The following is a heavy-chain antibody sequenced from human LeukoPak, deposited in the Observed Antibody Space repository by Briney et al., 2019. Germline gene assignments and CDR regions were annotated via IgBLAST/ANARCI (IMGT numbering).Heavy chain of an antibody. J-gene: IGHJ4*02. CDR3: ARDSNIVSSSRDY. CDR2: IKPDGSAT. Sequence: PGGSLRLSCAASGFTFSSYWMSLVRQAPGKGLEWVANIKPDGSATYYVDSVKGRFTISRDSTNNSLYLQMNSLRAEDTAVYYCARDSNIVSSSRDYWGQGTLVTVS. CDR1: GFTFSSYW. D-gene: IGHD5/OR15-5a*01. V-gene: IGHV3-7*01.